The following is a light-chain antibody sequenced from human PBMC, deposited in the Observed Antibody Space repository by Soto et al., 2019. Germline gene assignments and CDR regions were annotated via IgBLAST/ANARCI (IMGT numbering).Light chain of an antibody. CDR2: EGS. J-gene: IGLJ2*01. CDR1: SSDVGSYNL. V-gene: IGLV2-23*01. Sequence: QSALTQPASVSGSPGQSITISCTGTSSDVGSYNLVSWYQQHPGKAPKLMIYEGSKRPSGVSNRFSGSKSGNTASVTISGLQAEDEAGYYCCSYAGSSTDVVFGGGTQLTVL. CDR3: CSYAGSSTDVV.